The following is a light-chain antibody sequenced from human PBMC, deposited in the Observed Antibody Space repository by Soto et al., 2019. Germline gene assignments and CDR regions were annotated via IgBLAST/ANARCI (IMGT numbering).Light chain of an antibody. CDR1: QSISSY. CDR2: AAS. J-gene: IGKJ2*01. Sequence: DIQMTQSPSSLSASVGDRVTITCRASQSISSYLNWYQQKPGKAPELLIYAASSLQSGVPSRFSGSGFGTDFTLTISSLQPEDFASYYCQQSYSTPYTFGQGTKVEIK. CDR3: QQSYSTPYT. V-gene: IGKV1-39*01.